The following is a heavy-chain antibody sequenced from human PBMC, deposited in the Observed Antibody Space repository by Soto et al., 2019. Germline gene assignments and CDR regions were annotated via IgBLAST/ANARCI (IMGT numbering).Heavy chain of an antibody. CDR1: GFTFSSYG. V-gene: IGHV3-33*01. Sequence: QVQLVESGGGVVQPGRSLRLSCAASGFTFSSYGMHWVRQAPGKGLEWVAVIWYDGSNKYYADSVKGRFTISRDNSKNTLYLQMNILRAEDTAVYYCARGGVGWYFDLWGRGTLVTVSS. D-gene: IGHD2-2*01. CDR3: ARGGVGWYFDL. CDR2: IWYDGSNK. J-gene: IGHJ2*01.